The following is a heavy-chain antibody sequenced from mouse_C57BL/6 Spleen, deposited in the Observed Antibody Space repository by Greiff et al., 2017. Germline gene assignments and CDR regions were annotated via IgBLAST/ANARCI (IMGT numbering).Heavy chain of an antibody. Sequence: QVQLKESGAELVKPGASVKLSCKASGYTFTSYWMHWVKQRPGQGLEWIGMIHPNSGSTNYNEKFKSKATLTVDKSSSTAYMQLISLTSEDSAVYYCALKGLGGFAYWGQGTLVTVSA. D-gene: IGHD4-1*01. CDR1: GYTFTSYW. CDR3: ALKGLGGFAY. J-gene: IGHJ3*01. V-gene: IGHV1-64*01. CDR2: IHPNSGST.